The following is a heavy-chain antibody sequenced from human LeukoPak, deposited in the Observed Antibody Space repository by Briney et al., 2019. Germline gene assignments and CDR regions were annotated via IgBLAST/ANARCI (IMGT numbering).Heavy chain of an antibody. V-gene: IGHV3-48*04. J-gene: IGHJ4*02. CDR3: VRGRSYYDSSGEGGY. Sequence: GGSLRLSCAASGFTFDTYSMNWVRQAPGKGLEWVSYISSSSSTIYYADSVKGRFTISRDNAKNSLYLQMNSLRVDDTAVYYCVRGRSYYDSSGEGGYWGQGTLVTVSS. CDR2: ISSSSSTI. CDR1: GFTFDTYS. D-gene: IGHD3-22*01.